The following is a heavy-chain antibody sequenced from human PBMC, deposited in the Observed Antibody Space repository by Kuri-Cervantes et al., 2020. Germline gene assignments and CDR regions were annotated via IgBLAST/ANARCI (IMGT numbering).Heavy chain of an antibody. CDR2: ISSSSSYI. J-gene: IGHJ6*02. CDR1: GGSFSGYY. Sequence: ETLSLTCAVYGGSFSGYYWSWIRQPPGKGLEWVSSISSSSSYIYYADSVKGRFTISRDNSKNTLYLQMNSLRAEDTAVYYCARDLRFGELAYYYYGMDVWGQGTTVTVSS. D-gene: IGHD3-10*01. CDR3: ARDLRFGELAYYYYGMDV. V-gene: IGHV3-21*04.